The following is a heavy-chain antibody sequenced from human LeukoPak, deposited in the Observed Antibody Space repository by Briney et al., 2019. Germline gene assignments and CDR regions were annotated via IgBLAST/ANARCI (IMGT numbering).Heavy chain of an antibody. D-gene: IGHD3-22*01. CDR3: ARDRSGYYPYYFDY. CDR1: GFTVSSNY. V-gene: IGHV3-66*02. CDR2: IYSGGST. Sequence: TGGSLRLSCAASGFTVSSNYMSWVRQAPGKGLEWVSVIYSGGSTYYADSVKGRFTISRDNSKNTLYLQMNSLRAEDTAVYYCARDRSGYYPYYFDYWGQGTLVTVSS. J-gene: IGHJ4*02.